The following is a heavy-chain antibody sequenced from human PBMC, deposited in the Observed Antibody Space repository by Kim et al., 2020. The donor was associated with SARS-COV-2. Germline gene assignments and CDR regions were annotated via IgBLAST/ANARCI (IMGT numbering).Heavy chain of an antibody. CDR3: ARLPLYYGSGSYYNAFDI. D-gene: IGHD3-10*01. J-gene: IGHJ3*02. V-gene: IGHV4-34*01. Sequence: KSRVTISVDTSKNQFSLKRSSVTAADTAVYYCARLPLYYGSGSYYNAFDIWGQGTMVTVSS.